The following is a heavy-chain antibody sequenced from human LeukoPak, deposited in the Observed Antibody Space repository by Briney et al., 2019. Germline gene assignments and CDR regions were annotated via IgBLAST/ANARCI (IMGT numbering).Heavy chain of an antibody. D-gene: IGHD4/OR15-4a*01. J-gene: IGHJ4*02. CDR3: APIGAGY. CDR2: IISDGSSA. Sequence: GGSLRLSCAASGLTFTGNWHWVRQAPGEGLVWVSVIISDGSSATYADSVKGRFTISRDNAKNTLYLQMNSLRVEDTAVYDCAPIGAGYWGQGTLVIVSS. CDR1: GLTFTGNW. V-gene: IGHV3-74*01.